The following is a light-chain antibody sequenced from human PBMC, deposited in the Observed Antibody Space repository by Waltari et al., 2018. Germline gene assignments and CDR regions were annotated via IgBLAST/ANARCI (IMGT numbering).Light chain of an antibody. CDR2: KDT. V-gene: IGLV3-25*03. J-gene: IGLJ2*01. CDR3: QSADSSGSVV. CDR1: ALSKQY. Sequence: SFELTQPPSLSVSPGQTARITCSGDALSKQYAHWHQQRPGLAPVLVIYKDTERPSGIPERFSGSSSGTTVTLTISGVQVEDEADYYCQSADSSGSVVFGGGTKLTVL.